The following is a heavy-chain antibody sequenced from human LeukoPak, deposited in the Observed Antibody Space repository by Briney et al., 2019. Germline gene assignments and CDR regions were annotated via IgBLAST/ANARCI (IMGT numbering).Heavy chain of an antibody. Sequence: ASVKVSCKASGYTFTSYDTNWVRQAPRQGLEWMGWMNPNTANTGYAQKFQGRVTITRNTSISTSYMELNSLRSEDTAVYYCARGEYSGSYYYFAYWGQGTLVTVSS. J-gene: IGHJ4*02. CDR2: MNPNTANT. CDR1: GYTFTSYD. CDR3: ARGEYSGSYYYFAY. D-gene: IGHD1-26*01. V-gene: IGHV1-8*01.